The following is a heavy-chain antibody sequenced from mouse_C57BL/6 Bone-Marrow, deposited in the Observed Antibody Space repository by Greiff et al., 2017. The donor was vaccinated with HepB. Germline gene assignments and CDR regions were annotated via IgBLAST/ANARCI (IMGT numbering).Heavy chain of an antibody. J-gene: IGHJ4*01. CDR2: IWSDGST. V-gene: IGHV2-6-1*01. CDR1: GFSLTSYG. Sequence: VQLQESGPGLVAPSQSLSITCTVSGFSLTSYGVHWVRQPPGKGLEWLVVIWSDGSTTYNSALKSRLSFSKDNSKSQVFLKMNSLQTDDTAMYYCARHRYYGSRGAMDYWGQGTSVTVSS. D-gene: IGHD1-1*01. CDR3: ARHRYYGSRGAMDY.